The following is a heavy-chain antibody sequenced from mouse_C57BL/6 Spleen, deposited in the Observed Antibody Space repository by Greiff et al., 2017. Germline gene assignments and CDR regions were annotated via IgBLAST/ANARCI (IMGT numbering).Heavy chain of an antibody. Sequence: QVQLQQPGAELVRPGSSVKLSCKASGYTFTSYWMDWVKQRPGQGLEWIGNIYPSDSETHYNQKFKDKATLTVDKSSSTAYMQLSSLTSEDSSVYYCAREVLLDVRFAYWGQGTLVTVSA. CDR1: GYTFTSYW. CDR2: IYPSDSET. J-gene: IGHJ3*01. D-gene: IGHD1-1*01. V-gene: IGHV1-61*01. CDR3: AREVLLDVRFAY.